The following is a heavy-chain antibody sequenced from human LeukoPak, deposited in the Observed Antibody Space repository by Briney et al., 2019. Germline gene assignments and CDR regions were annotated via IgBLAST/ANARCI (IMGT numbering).Heavy chain of an antibody. V-gene: IGHV3-33*01. CDR3: ARDHWTTLEYGSGSYSYYFDY. D-gene: IGHD3-10*01. CDR2: IWYDGSNE. CDR1: GFTFSSYG. Sequence: GRSLRLSCAASGFTFSSYGMHWVRQAPGEGLEWVAVIWYDGSNEYYADSVRGRFTISRDNSKNTLYLQMNSLRAEDTAVYYCARDHWTTLEYGSGSYSYYFDYWGQGTLVTVSS. J-gene: IGHJ4*02.